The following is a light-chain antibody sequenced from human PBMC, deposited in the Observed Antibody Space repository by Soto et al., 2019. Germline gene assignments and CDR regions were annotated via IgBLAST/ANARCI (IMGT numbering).Light chain of an antibody. V-gene: IGKV3-20*01. J-gene: IGKJ1*01. CDR3: QQYGDSPWT. Sequence: EVVLTQSPGTLSLSPGERATLSCRASQSVSSNYLAWHQQKPGQAPRLLIYGVSSRATGVPDRFSGSGSGTDFTLTIGRLEPEDFAVYYCQQYGDSPWTFGQGTKVDIK. CDR2: GVS. CDR1: QSVSSNY.